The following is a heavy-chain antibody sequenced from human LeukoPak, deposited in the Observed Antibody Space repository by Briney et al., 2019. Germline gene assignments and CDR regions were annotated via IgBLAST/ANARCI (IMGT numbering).Heavy chain of an antibody. V-gene: IGHV4-34*01. CDR2: INHSGST. CDR3: ARDGEDSMDV. J-gene: IGHJ6*03. CDR1: GGSFSGYY. D-gene: IGHD7-27*01. Sequence: SETLSLTCAVYGGSFSGYYWSWIRQPPGKGLEWIGEINHSGSTNYNPSLKSRVTISIDTSKNQFSLKLSSVTAADTAVYYCARDGEDSMDVWGKGTTVTV.